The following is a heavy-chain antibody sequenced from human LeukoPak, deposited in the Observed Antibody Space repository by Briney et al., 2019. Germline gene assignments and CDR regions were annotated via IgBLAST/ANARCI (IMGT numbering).Heavy chain of an antibody. Sequence: PGGSLRLSCAASGFTFDDYAMHWVRQAPGKGLEWVSGISWNSGSIGYADSVKGRFTISRDNAKNSLYLQMNSLRAEDMALYYCAKADYGGNSAFDYWGQGTLVTVSS. D-gene: IGHD4-23*01. V-gene: IGHV3-9*03. CDR3: AKADYGGNSAFDY. CDR2: ISWNSGSI. J-gene: IGHJ4*02. CDR1: GFTFDDYA.